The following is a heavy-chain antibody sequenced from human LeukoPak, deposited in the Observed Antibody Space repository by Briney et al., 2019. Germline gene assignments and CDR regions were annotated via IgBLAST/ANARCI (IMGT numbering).Heavy chain of an antibody. CDR2: IWYDGSNK. D-gene: IGHD4-23*01. CDR3: ARGGVPYGGLQY. V-gene: IGHV3-33*01. CDR1: GFTFGSYG. Sequence: GGSLRLSCAASGFTFGSYGMHWVRQAAGKGLEWVAVIWYDGSNKYYADSVKGRFTISRDNSKNTLYLQMNSLRAEDTAVYYCARGGVPYGGLQYWGQGTLVTVSS. J-gene: IGHJ4*02.